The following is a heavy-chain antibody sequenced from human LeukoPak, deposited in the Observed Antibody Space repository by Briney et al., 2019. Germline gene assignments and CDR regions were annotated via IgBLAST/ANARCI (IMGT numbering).Heavy chain of an antibody. J-gene: IGHJ6*03. CDR1: DFSFITYA. CDR2: ISSSSSTI. CDR3: ARDADYYDSSGYYMDV. V-gene: IGHV3-48*01. Sequence: GGSLRLSCAASDFSFITYAMSWVRQAPGKGLEWVSYISSSSSTIYYADSVKGRFTISRDNAKNSLYLQMNSLRAEDTAVYYCARDADYYDSSGYYMDVWGKGATVTVSS. D-gene: IGHD3-22*01.